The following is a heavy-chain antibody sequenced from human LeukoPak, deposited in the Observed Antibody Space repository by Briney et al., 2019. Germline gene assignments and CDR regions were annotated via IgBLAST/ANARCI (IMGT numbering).Heavy chain of an antibody. CDR2: IYHSGST. D-gene: IGHD1/OR15-1a*01. Sequence: SETLSLTCTVSGYSISSGYYWGWIRQPPGKGLEWIGSIYHSGSTYYNPSLKSRVTISVDTSKNQFSLKLSSVTAADTAVYYCARDRAQTRFDPWGQGTLVTVSS. J-gene: IGHJ5*02. CDR3: ARDRAQTRFDP. V-gene: IGHV4-38-2*02. CDR1: GYSISSGYY.